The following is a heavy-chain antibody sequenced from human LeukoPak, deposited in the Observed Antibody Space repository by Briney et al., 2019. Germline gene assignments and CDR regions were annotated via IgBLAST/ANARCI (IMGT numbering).Heavy chain of an antibody. J-gene: IGHJ4*02. CDR1: GFTFDDYA. CDR2: ISWNSGSI. D-gene: IGHD2/OR15-2a*01. Sequence: PGGSLRLSCAASGFTFDDYAMHWVRQAPGKGLEWVSGISWNSGSIGYADSVKGRFTISRDNAKNSLYLQMSSLRAEDTAVYYCASNPPFYDGDFDYWGQGTLVTVSS. CDR3: ASNPPFYDGDFDY. V-gene: IGHV3-9*01.